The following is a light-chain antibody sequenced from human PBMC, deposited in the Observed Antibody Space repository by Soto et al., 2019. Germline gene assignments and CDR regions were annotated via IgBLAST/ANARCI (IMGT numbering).Light chain of an antibody. CDR2: DVS. V-gene: IGLV2-14*03. CDR3: SSYTSSSLHV. Sequence: QSVLTQPAAVSXSPGQSITISCTGTSSDVGGYNYVSWYQQHPGKAPKLMIYDVSNRPSGVSNRFSGSKSGNTASLTISGLQAEDEADYYCSSYTSSSLHVFGTGTKVTVL. J-gene: IGLJ1*01. CDR1: SSDVGGYNY.